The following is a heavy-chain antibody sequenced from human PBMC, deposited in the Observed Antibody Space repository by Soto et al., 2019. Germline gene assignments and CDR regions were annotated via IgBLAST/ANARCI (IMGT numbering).Heavy chain of an antibody. CDR1: GYTFYSHS. CDR2: INADYGNT. V-gene: IGHV1-18*01. J-gene: IGHJ6*02. Sequence: QAQLVQSGAEVRKPGASVKVSCNASGYTFYSHSISWVRQAPGQGIEWMGRINADYGNTQYAQKFRGRVTMTTDTSTTTVYMELTNLRSDDTAVYYCARCIQADYYYGMDVWGQGTTVTVSS. CDR3: ARCIQADYYYGMDV. D-gene: IGHD5-18*01.